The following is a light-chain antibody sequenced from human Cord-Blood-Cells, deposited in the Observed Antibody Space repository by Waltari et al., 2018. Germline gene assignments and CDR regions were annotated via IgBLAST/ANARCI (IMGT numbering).Light chain of an antibody. Sequence: IVLTQSPATLSSSPGEIAPLSYTARQNFSSYLAWYQQTPGQAPRLLIYDASNRATGIPARFSGSGSGTDFTLTISSLEPEDCAVYYCQQRSNWPLTFGGGTKVEIK. CDR2: DAS. CDR1: QNFSSY. CDR3: QQRSNWPLT. V-gene: IGKV3-11*01. J-gene: IGKJ4*01.